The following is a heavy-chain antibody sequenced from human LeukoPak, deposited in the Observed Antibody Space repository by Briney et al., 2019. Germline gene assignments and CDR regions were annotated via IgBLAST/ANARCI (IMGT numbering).Heavy chain of an antibody. CDR1: GGSISSSSYY. CDR3: ARHYYGSGSYYNAFDY. V-gene: IGHV4-39*01. J-gene: IGHJ4*02. D-gene: IGHD3-10*01. CDR2: IYYSGST. Sequence: SETLSLTCPVSGGSISSSSYYWGWIRQPPGKGLEWIGSIYYSGSTYYNPSLKSRVTISVDTSKNQFSLKLSSVTAADTAVYYCARHYYGSGSYYNAFDYWGQGTLVTVSS.